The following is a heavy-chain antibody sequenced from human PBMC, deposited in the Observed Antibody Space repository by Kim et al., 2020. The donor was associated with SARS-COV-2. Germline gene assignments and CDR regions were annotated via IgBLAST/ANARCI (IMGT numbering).Heavy chain of an antibody. CDR3: ARDDTPNYYYYYYGMDV. J-gene: IGHJ6*02. D-gene: IGHD7-27*01. CDR1: GYTFTSYY. CDR2: INPSGGST. V-gene: IGHV1-46*01. Sequence: ASVKVSCKASGYTFTSYYMHWVRQAPGQGLEWMGIINPSGGSTSYAQKFQGRVTMTRDTSTSTVYMELSSLRSEDTAVYYCARDDTPNYYYYYYGMDVWGQGTTVTVSS.